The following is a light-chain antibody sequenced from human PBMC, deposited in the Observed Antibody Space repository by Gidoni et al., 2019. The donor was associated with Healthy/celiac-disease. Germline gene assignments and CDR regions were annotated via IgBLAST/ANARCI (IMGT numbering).Light chain of an antibody. Sequence: ESVLTQSPRTLSLSPGDRATLPCSASQSFSSSYLAWYQQKPGQAPRLLIYGASSRATGIPDRFSGSGSGTDFTLTISRLEPEDFAVYYCQQYGSSPPWTFGQGTKVEIK. J-gene: IGKJ1*01. CDR2: GAS. CDR3: QQYGSSPPWT. V-gene: IGKV3-20*01. CDR1: QSFSSSY.